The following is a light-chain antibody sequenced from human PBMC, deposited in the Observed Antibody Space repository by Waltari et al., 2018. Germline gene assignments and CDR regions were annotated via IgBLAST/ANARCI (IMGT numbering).Light chain of an antibody. V-gene: IGKV1-NL1*01. CDR2: GAS. J-gene: IGKJ2*01. CDR1: QGISNS. CDR3: QQYYFTPNT. Sequence: DIQMTQSPSSLSASVGDRVTITCRASQGISNSLAWYQQKPGKAPKLLLYGASRLESGVPPRFSGSGSGTDYTLTISSLQPDDFATYYCQQYYFTPNTFGQGTKLDIK.